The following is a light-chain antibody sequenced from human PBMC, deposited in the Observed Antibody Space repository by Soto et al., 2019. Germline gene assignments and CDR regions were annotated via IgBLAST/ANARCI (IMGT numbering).Light chain of an antibody. V-gene: IGLV2-8*01. J-gene: IGLJ3*02. CDR3: SSYAGSNNLRM. CDR2: EVN. CDR1: SSDVGGYDY. Sequence: QSALTQPPSASGSPGQSVTISCAGTSSDVGGYDYVSWYQQHPGKAPKPIIYEVNKRPSGVPDRFSGSKSANTASLTVSGLQAEDEADYYCSSYAGSNNLRMFGGGTKVTVL.